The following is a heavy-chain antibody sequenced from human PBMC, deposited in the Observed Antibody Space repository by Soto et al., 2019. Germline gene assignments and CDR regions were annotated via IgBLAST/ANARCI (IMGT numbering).Heavy chain of an antibody. CDR1: GGTFSSYS. CDR3: ARDKFSRVYGDYAPAEYFQH. J-gene: IGHJ1*01. CDR2: IIPIFGTA. Sequence: SVKVSCKASGGTFSSYSISWVRQAPGQGLEWMGGIIPIFGTANYAQKFQGRVTITADESTSTAYMELSSLRSEDTAVYYCARDKFSRVYGDYAPAEYFQHWGQGTLVTVSS. D-gene: IGHD4-17*01. V-gene: IGHV1-69*13.